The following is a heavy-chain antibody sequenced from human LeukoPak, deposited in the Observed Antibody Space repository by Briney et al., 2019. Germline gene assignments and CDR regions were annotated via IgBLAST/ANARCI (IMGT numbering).Heavy chain of an antibody. CDR3: ARDLEDYNNYGEMAI. D-gene: IGHD4-11*01. CDR2: ISSSSSTI. CDR1: GFTFSSYS. V-gene: IGHV3-48*04. Sequence: GGSLRLSCAASGFTFSSYSLNWVRQAPGKGLEWVSYISSSSSTIYYADSVKGRFTISRDNAKNSLYLQMNSLRAEDTAVYYCARDLEDYNNYGEMAIWGQGTLVTVSS. J-gene: IGHJ4*02.